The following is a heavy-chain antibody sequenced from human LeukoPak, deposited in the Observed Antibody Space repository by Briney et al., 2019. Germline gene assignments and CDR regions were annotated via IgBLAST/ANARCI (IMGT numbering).Heavy chain of an antibody. CDR1: GFTFSSYG. CDR2: IWYDGSNK. V-gene: IGHV3-33*01. D-gene: IGHD3-22*01. Sequence: GRSLRLSCAASGFTFSSYGMHWVRQAPGKGLEWVAVIWYDGSNKYYADSVKGRFTISRDNSKNTLYLQMNSLRAEGTAVYYCARDYYDSSGYYLAVYYYYYMDVWGKGTTVTVSS. J-gene: IGHJ6*03. CDR3: ARDYYDSSGYYLAVYYYYYMDV.